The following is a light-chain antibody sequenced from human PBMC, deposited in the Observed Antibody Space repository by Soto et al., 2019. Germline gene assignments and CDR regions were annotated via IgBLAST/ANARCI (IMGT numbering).Light chain of an antibody. CDR2: EVN. J-gene: IGLJ1*01. V-gene: IGLV2-8*01. Sequence: QSALTQPPSASGSPGQSVTISCTGTSSDVGGYNYVSWYQQHPGKAPKLMIYEVNKRPSGVPDRFSGSKSGNTASLTVSGLQAEDGADYYCSSYAGTPIGLGTGTKVTVL. CDR3: SSYAGTPIG. CDR1: SSDVGGYNY.